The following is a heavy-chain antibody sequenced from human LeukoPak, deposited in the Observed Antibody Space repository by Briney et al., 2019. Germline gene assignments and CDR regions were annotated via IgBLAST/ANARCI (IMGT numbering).Heavy chain of an antibody. D-gene: IGHD5-18*01. CDR1: GGSISSYY. CDR3: ARGGPLAMARWFDP. J-gene: IGHJ5*02. CDR2: IYYSGST. Sequence: SETLSLTCTVSGGSISSYYWNWIRQPPGKGLEWIGYIYYSGSTDYNPSLKSRLTISVDTSKNQFPLNLNSVTAADTAVYYCARGGPLAMARWFDPWGQGTLVTVSS. V-gene: IGHV4-59*01.